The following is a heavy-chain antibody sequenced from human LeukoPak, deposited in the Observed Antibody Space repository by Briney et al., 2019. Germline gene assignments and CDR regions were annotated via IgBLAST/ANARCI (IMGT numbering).Heavy chain of an antibody. Sequence: GGSLILSCAASGFTFSSYAMHWVRQAPGKGLEYVSAISSDGGSTYYANSVKGRFIISRDNSKNTLFLQMGSLRPEDMAVYYCAREGRSAAAGTGSHDYWGQGTLVTVSS. D-gene: IGHD6-13*01. CDR3: AREGRSAAAGTGSHDY. CDR1: GFTFSSYA. J-gene: IGHJ4*02. CDR2: ISSDGGST. V-gene: IGHV3-64*01.